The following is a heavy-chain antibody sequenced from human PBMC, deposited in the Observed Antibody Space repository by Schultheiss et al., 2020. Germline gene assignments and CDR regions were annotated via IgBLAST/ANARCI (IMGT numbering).Heavy chain of an antibody. CDR2: ISYDGSNK. V-gene: IGHV3-30*18. CDR3: AKDRGDSGYYYYYGMDV. Sequence: GESLKISCVASGFTFSSYGMHWVRQAPGKGLEWMAVISYDGSNKYYADSVKGRFTISRDNSKNTLYLQMNSLRAEDTAVYYCAKDRGDSGYYYYYGMDVWGKGTTVNGYS. D-gene: IGHD5-12*01. CDR1: GFTFSSYG. J-gene: IGHJ6*04.